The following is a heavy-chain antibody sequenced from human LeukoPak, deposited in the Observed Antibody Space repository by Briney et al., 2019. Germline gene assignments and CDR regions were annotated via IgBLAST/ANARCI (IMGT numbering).Heavy chain of an antibody. V-gene: IGHV3-30*03. Sequence: PGGSLRLSCAASGFTFSSYGMHWVRQAPGKGLEWVAVISYDGSNKYYADSVKGRFTISRDNSKNTLYLQMNSLRAEDTAVYYCARSPGNWNDFDYWGQGTLVTVSS. CDR1: GFTFSSYG. J-gene: IGHJ4*02. D-gene: IGHD1-1*01. CDR3: ARSPGNWNDFDY. CDR2: ISYDGSNK.